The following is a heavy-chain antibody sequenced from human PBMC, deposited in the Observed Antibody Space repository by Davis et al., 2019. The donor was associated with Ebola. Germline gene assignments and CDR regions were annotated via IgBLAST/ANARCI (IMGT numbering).Heavy chain of an antibody. J-gene: IGHJ4*02. CDR1: GFTFSSYA. CDR2: ISSNGGST. D-gene: IGHD5-18*01. V-gene: IGHV3-64D*06. CDR3: VNSPGYSYEPTDY. Sequence: GESLKISCSASGFTFSSYAMHWVRQAPGKGLEYVSAISSNGGSTYYADSVKGRFTISRDNSKNTLYLQMSSLRAEDTAVYYCVNSPGYSYEPTDYWGQGTLVTVSS.